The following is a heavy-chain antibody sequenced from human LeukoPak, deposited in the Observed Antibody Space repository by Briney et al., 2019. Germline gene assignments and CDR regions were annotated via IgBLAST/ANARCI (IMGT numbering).Heavy chain of an antibody. Sequence: ASVKVSCKASGYTFTSYGISWVRQAPGQGLEWTGWISAYNGNTNYAQKLQGRVTMTTDTSTSTVYMELRSLRSDDTAVYYCARTWDYYGSGSYYSDYWGQGTLVTVSS. CDR2: ISAYNGNT. CDR1: GYTFTSYG. D-gene: IGHD3-10*01. CDR3: ARTWDYYGSGSYYSDY. V-gene: IGHV1-18*01. J-gene: IGHJ4*02.